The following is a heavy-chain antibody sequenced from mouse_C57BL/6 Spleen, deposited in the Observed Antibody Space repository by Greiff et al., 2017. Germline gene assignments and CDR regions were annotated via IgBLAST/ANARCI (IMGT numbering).Heavy chain of an antibody. Sequence: EVNVVESGGGLVKPGGSLKLSCAASGFTFSDYGMHWVRQAPEKGLEWVAYISSGSSTIYYADTVKGRFTISRDNAKNTLFLQMTSLRSEDTAMYYRARAYYSGMDYWGQGTSVTVSS. CDR1: GFTFSDYG. CDR2: ISSGSSTI. CDR3: ARAYYSGMDY. D-gene: IGHD2-12*01. V-gene: IGHV5-17*01. J-gene: IGHJ4*01.